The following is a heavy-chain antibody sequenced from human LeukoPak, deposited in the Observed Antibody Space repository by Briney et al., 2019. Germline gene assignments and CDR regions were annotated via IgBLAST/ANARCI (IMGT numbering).Heavy chain of an antibody. CDR1: GFTFDDYA. V-gene: IGHV3-9*01. J-gene: IGHJ4*02. CDR2: ISWNSGSI. D-gene: IGHD7-27*01. Sequence: GRSLRLSCAASGFTFDDYAMHWVRQAPGKGLEWVSGISWNSGSIGYADSVKGRFTIFRDNAKNSLYLQMSSLRVEDTAIYYCARDYVWGSSESDYWGQGTLVTVSS. CDR3: ARDYVWGSSESDY.